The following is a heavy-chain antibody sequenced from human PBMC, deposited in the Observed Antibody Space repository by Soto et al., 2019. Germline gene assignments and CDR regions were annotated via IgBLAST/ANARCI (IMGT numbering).Heavy chain of an antibody. CDR2: IDPGDTYA. V-gene: IGHV5-10-1*01. CDR1: GYTFTTFW. Sequence: GESLKISGTGFGYTFTTFWISWVRQMPGKGLAWMGRIDPGDTYATYSSAFQGHVTISADKATSTAYLQWSSLKASDTAMYFCARSYCTTTTCDSWFDPWGQGTLVTVSS. D-gene: IGHD2-2*01. J-gene: IGHJ5*02. CDR3: ARSYCTTTTCDSWFDP.